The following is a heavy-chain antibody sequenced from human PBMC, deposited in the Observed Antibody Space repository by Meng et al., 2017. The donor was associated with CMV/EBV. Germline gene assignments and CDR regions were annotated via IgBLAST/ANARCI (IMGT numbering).Heavy chain of an antibody. D-gene: IGHD2-15*01. V-gene: IGHV1-69*12. CDR1: GGTFSSYA. Sequence: QVQMVTCGGEVRKLGSSVRVSCKASGGTFSSYAISWVRQAPGQGLEWMGGIIPIFGTANYAQKFQGRVTITADESTSTAYMELSSLRTEDTAVYYCARVCGGSCFYYWCQGTLVTVSS. CDR2: IIPIFGTA. J-gene: IGHJ4*02. CDR3: ARVCGGSCFYY.